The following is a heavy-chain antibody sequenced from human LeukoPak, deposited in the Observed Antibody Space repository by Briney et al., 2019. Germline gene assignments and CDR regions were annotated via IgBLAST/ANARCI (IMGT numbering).Heavy chain of an antibody. CDR2: ICYSGST. CDR3: ARQGYGSGYYYFDY. Sequence: PSETLSLTCSVSGGSIGSSSYCWGWIRQPPGKGLEWIGTICYSGSTFYNPSLKSRVTISVDTSKNQFSLKLSSVTAADTAVYYCARQGYGSGYYYFDYWGQGTLVTVSS. V-gene: IGHV4-39*07. D-gene: IGHD6-19*01. J-gene: IGHJ4*02. CDR1: GGSIGSSSYC.